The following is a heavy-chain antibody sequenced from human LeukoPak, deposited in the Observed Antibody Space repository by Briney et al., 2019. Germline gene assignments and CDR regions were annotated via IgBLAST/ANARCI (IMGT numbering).Heavy chain of an antibody. CDR2: INHSGST. V-gene: IGHV4-34*01. CDR3: ARGPSYRSYGSGSYYNY. J-gene: IGHJ4*02. CDR1: GGSFSGYY. Sequence: SETLSLTCAVYGGSFSGYYWSWIRQTPGKGLEWIGEINHSGSTNYNPSLKSRVTISVDTSKNQFSLKLSSVTAADTAVYYCARGPSYRSYGSGSYYNYWGQGTLVTVSS. D-gene: IGHD3-10*01.